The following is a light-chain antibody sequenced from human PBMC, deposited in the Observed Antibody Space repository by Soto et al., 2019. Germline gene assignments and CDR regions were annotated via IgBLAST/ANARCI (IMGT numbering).Light chain of an antibody. CDR1: QSISSW. CDR2: KAS. CDR3: QQYNSYPIT. J-gene: IGKJ5*01. Sequence: DIQMTQSPSTLSASVGDRVTITCRASQSISSWLAWYQQKPGKAPKLLIYKASSLERGVPSRFSGSGSGTEFTLTISSLQPDDFATYYCQQYNSYPITFGQGTRLEI. V-gene: IGKV1-5*03.